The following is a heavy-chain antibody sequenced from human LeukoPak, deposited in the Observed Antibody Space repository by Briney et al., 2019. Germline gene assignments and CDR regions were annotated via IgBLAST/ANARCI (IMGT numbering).Heavy chain of an antibody. CDR2: IRSKAYGGTT. CDR3: SRADYYGSGSPISLDV. J-gene: IGHJ6*04. Sequence: QPGRSLILSCAASGFTFSDYYMSWVRQAPGKGLEWVGFIRSKAYGGTTEYAASVKGGFTISRDDSKSIAYLQMNSLKTEDTAVYYCSRADYYGSGSPISLDVWGKGTTVTVSS. D-gene: IGHD3-10*01. V-gene: IGHV3-49*04. CDR1: GFTFSDYY.